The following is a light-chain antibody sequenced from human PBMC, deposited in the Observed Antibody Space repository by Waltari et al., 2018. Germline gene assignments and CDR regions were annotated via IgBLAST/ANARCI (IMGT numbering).Light chain of an antibody. Sequence: SYVVTQPPSVSVAPGEPATITCGGDNIGTYSVHWYQQKAGQAPVLVIFYDRDRPSGIPDRFSVSNSGNTATLTISRVEAGDEARYYCHVWHPHVDPGVFGTGTEVTVL. CDR2: YDR. CDR3: HVWHPHVDPGV. J-gene: IGLJ1*01. V-gene: IGLV3-21*04. CDR1: NIGTYS.